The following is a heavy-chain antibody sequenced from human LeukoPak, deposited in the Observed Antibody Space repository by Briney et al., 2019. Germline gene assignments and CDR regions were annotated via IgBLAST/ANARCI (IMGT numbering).Heavy chain of an antibody. Sequence: GGSLRLSCAASGFTFSSYAMSWVRQAPGKGLEWVSAISGSGGSTYYADSVKGRFTISRDNSKNTLYLQMSSLRAEDTAVYYCATPAGAYDYVWGSYRDPDYFDYWGQGTLVTVSS. CDR1: GFTFSSYA. CDR2: ISGSGGST. J-gene: IGHJ4*02. V-gene: IGHV3-23*01. D-gene: IGHD3-16*02. CDR3: ATPAGAYDYVWGSYRDPDYFDY.